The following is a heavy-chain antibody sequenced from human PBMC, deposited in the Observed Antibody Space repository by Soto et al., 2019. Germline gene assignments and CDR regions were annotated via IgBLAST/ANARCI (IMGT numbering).Heavy chain of an antibody. D-gene: IGHD4-17*01. CDR3: ARDIYGDYGWDF. CDR2: IAYDGTNK. J-gene: IGHJ6*02. V-gene: IGHV3-30-3*01. Sequence: QMQLVESGGGVVQPGRALRLSCAVSGFTFSHYAMHWVRQAPGKGLEWLVVIAYDGTNKYFADSVKGRFTISRDNSRNTLYMNMNSLTSEDTAVYYCARDIYGDYGWDFWGQGTTVTVSS. CDR1: GFTFSHYA.